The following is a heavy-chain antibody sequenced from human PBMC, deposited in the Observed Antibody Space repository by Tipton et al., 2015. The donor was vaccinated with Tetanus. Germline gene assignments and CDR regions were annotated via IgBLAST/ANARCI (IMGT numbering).Heavy chain of an antibody. V-gene: IGHV4-61*01. D-gene: IGHD3-3*01. CDR2: IYYGGVT. Sequence: TLSLTCSVSGGSVNSGTYYWSWIRQPPGKGLEWLGDIYYGGVTQYNPSLESRATISMDTSKNQVSLRLTSVTAADTAVYFCARANFDSSKKGPFDSWGQGILVIVSA. CDR1: GGSVNSGTYY. CDR3: ARANFDSSKKGPFDS. J-gene: IGHJ4*02.